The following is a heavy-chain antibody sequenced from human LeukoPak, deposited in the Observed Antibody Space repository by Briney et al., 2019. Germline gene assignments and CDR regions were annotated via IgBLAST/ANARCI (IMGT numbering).Heavy chain of an antibody. CDR3: ARDFDCGDDCYGSYWYFDL. CDR2: ISAYNGNT. V-gene: IGHV1-18*01. D-gene: IGHD2-21*01. J-gene: IGHJ2*01. Sequence: ASVKVSCKASGYTFTSYDINWVRQATGQGLEWMGWISAYNGNTNYAQKLQGRVTMTTDTSTSTAYMELRSLRSDDTAVYYCARDFDCGDDCYGSYWYFDLWGRGTLVTVSS. CDR1: GYTFTSYD.